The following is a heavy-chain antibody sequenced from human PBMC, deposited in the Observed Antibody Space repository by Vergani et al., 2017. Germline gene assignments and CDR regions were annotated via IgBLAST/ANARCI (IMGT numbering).Heavy chain of an antibody. CDR1: GGSISSSSYY. J-gene: IGHJ6*02. CDR2: IYYSGST. CDR3: ARHLAYCGGDCYPYYYGMDV. V-gene: IGHV4-39*01. Sequence: QLQLQESGPGLVKPSETLSLTCTVSGGSISSSSYYWGGIRQPPGKGLEWIGSIYYSGSTYYNPSLKSRVTISVDTSKNQFSLKLSSVTAADTAVYYCARHLAYCGGDCYPYYYGMDVWGQGP. D-gene: IGHD2-21*02.